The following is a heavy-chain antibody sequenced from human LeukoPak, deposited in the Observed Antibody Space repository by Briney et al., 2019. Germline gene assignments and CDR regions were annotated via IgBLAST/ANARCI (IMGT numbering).Heavy chain of an antibody. D-gene: IGHD1-26*01. CDR3: ARVAGGSHHFDY. CDR1: GFTFSSYV. CDR2: ITSTSSYI. J-gene: IGHJ4*02. Sequence: KAGGSLRLSCAASGFTFSSYVMSWVRQAPGKGLEWVSSITSTSSYIYYADSVKGRFTISRDNAKNSLYLQMNTLRAEDTAVYYCARVAGGSHHFDYWGQGTLVTVSS. V-gene: IGHV3-21*01.